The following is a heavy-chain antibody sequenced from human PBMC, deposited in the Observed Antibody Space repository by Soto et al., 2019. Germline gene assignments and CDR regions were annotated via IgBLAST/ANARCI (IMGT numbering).Heavy chain of an antibody. J-gene: IGHJ4*02. V-gene: IGHV4-34*01. Sequence: SETLSLTCAVYGGSFSGYYWSWIRQPPGKGLEWIGEINHSGSTNYNPSLKSRVTISVDTSKNQFSLKLSSVTAADTAVYYCARGDTNDIFGGFDYWGQGTLVTVSS. CDR2: INHSGST. CDR1: GGSFSGYY. D-gene: IGHD3-9*01. CDR3: ARGDTNDIFGGFDY.